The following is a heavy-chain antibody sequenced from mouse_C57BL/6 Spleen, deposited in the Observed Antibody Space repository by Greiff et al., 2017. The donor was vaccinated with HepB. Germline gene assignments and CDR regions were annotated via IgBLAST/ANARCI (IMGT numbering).Heavy chain of an antibody. CDR3: ARLTGTDY. D-gene: IGHD4-1*01. CDR2: IDPSDSET. J-gene: IGHJ2*01. Sequence: QVHVKQPGAELVRPGSSVKLSCKASGYTFTSYWMHWVKQRPIQGLEWIGNIDPSDSETHYNQKFKDKATLTVDKSSSTAYMQLSSLTSEDSAVYYCARLTGTDYWGQGTTLTVSS. V-gene: IGHV1-52*01. CDR1: GYTFTSYW.